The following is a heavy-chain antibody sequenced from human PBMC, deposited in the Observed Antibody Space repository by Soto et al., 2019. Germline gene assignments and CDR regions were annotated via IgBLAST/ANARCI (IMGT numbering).Heavy chain of an antibody. D-gene: IGHD2-2*01. V-gene: IGHV4-4*07. Sequence: SETLSLTCIVSGGSINSYWWSWTRQPAGKGLEWIGRVYSSGTTDYNPSLNSRATMSVETSKNQFSLKLISVTAADTAVYYCARDIGSYAYAEGYWGQGIQVTVSS. CDR2: VYSSGTT. J-gene: IGHJ4*02. CDR3: ARDIGSYAYAEGY. CDR1: GGSINSYW.